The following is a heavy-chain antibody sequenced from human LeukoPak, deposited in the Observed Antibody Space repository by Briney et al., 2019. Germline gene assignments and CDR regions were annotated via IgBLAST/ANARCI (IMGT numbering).Heavy chain of an antibody. Sequence: SETLSLTCTVSGGSISSYYWSWIRQPPGKGLEWIGYIYYSGSTNYNPFLKSRVTISVDTSKNRFSLKLSSVTAADTAVYYCARESGGSSWYNTNFDYWGQGTLVTVSS. CDR1: GGSISSYY. V-gene: IGHV4-59*01. CDR3: ARESGGSSWYNTNFDY. J-gene: IGHJ4*02. CDR2: IYYSGST. D-gene: IGHD6-13*01.